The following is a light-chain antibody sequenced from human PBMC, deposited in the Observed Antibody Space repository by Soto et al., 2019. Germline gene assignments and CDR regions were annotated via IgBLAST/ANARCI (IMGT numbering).Light chain of an antibody. V-gene: IGKV3-20*01. CDR3: HQYGPSQG. CDR1: QNVRSS. J-gene: IGKJ1*01. Sequence: EVVLTQSPGTLSLSPGEMATLSCRASQNVRSSLAWYQHRPGQAPRLLIYAASTRATGIADRFSGGGSGTDFTLTISRLEPEDFAVYYCHQYGPSQGFGPGTKVDIK. CDR2: AAS.